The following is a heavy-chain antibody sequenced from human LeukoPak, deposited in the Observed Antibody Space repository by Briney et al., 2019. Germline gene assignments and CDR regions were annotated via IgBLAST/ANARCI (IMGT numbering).Heavy chain of an antibody. D-gene: IGHD6-19*01. CDR1: GFTFDDYA. CDR2: ISGDGGST. CDR3: AKELYSGGWYFWFDP. V-gene: IGHV3-43*02. J-gene: IGHJ5*02. Sequence: PGGSLRLSCAASGFTFDDYAMHWVRQAPGKGLEWVSLISGDGGSTYYADSVKGRFTISRDNSKNSLYLQMNSLRTEDTALYYCAKELYSGGWYFWFDPWGQGTLVTVSS.